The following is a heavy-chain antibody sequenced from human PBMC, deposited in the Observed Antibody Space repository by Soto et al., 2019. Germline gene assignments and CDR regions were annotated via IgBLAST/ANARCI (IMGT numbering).Heavy chain of an antibody. J-gene: IGHJ4*02. D-gene: IGHD3-16*02. Sequence: QVQLVESGGGVVQPGRSLRLSCAASGFTFSSYGMHWVRQAPGKGLEWVAVISYDGSNKYYADSVKGRFTISRDNAKNSLYLQMNSLRAEDTAVYYCAKEMYDYMWGRYRYTGLSYFDYWGQGTLVTVSS. CDR1: GFTFSSYG. CDR3: AKEMYDYMWGRYRYTGLSYFDY. V-gene: IGHV3-30*18. CDR2: ISYDGSNK.